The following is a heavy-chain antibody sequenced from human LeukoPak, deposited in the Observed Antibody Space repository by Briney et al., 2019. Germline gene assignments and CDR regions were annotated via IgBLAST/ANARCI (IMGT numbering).Heavy chain of an antibody. Sequence: ASVKVSCKASGYTFTGYYMHWVRQAPGQGLEWMGWINPNSGGTNYAQKFQGRVTMTRDTSISTAYMELSRLRSDDTAVYCCASWYYYGSGSYYNVEYFDYWGQGTLVTVSS. CDR2: INPNSGGT. D-gene: IGHD3-10*01. J-gene: IGHJ4*02. CDR3: ASWYYYGSGSYYNVEYFDY. V-gene: IGHV1-2*02. CDR1: GYTFTGYY.